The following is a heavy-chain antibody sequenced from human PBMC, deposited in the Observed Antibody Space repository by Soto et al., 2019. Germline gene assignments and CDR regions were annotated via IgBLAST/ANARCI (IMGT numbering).Heavy chain of an antibody. CDR2: FDPEDGET. V-gene: IGHV1-24*01. J-gene: IGHJ4*02. D-gene: IGHD3-3*01. CDR1: GYTLTELS. CDR3: ATQGSVGVVIVAYYFDY. Sequence: GASVKVSCKVSGYTLTELSMHWVRQAPGKGLEWMGGFDPEDGETIYAQKFQGRVTMTEDTSTDTAYMELSSLRSEDTAVYYCATQGSVGVVIVAYYFDYWGQGTLVTVSS.